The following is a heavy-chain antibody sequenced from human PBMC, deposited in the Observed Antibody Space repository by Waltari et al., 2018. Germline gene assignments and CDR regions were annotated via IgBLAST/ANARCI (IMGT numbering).Heavy chain of an antibody. CDR2: TYYRSKWYN. J-gene: IGHJ6*02. D-gene: IGHD3-22*01. CDR3: ARDLPGGSSGYSYGMDV. Sequence: QVPLQQSGPGLVKPSQTLSLTCAISGASFPRNSAAWTWIRQSPPVGLEWLGRTYYRSKWYNDYAVSVKSRITINPDTSKNQFSLQLNSVTPEDTAVYYCARDLPGGSSGYSYGMDVWGQGTTVTVSS. V-gene: IGHV6-1*01. CDR1: GASFPRNSAA.